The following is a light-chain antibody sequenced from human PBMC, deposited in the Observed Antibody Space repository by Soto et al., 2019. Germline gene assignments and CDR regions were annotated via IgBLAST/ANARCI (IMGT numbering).Light chain of an antibody. J-gene: IGKJ4*01. CDR3: QQRSNWLT. CDR1: QSVSSSTY. Sequence: PGERATLSCRASQSVSSSTYLAWYQQKPGQAPRLLIYDASRRATGIPARFSGSGSGTDFTLTISSLEPEDFAVYYCQQRSNWLTFGGGTRWIS. CDR2: DAS. V-gene: IGKV3D-20*02.